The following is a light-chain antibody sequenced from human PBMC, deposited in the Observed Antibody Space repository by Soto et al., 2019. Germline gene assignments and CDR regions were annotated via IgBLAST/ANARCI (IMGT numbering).Light chain of an antibody. CDR1: QGIRND. J-gene: IGKJ1*01. Sequence: DIQMTQSPSSLSASVGDRVTITCRASQGIRNDLVWYQQKPGKAPKRLIYDASSLQSGVPSRFSGSGSGTDFTLTISSLQPEDFATYFCRQHNTYIGTGTLGQGTKVDIK. CDR2: DAS. V-gene: IGKV1-17*01. CDR3: RQHNTYIGTGT.